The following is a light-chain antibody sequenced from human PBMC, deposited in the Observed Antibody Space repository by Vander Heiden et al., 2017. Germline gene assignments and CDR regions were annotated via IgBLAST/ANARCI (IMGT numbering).Light chain of an antibody. J-gene: IGLJ2*01. CDR3: QAWDSSTGV. V-gene: IGLV3-1*01. CDR2: QDS. Sequence: SYELTQPPSVSVSPGQTASITCSGDKVGDKYACWYQQKPGQSPVLVIYQDSKRPSGIPERFSGSNSGNTATLTISGTQAMDEADYYCQAWDSSTGVFGGGTKLNGL. CDR1: KVGDKY.